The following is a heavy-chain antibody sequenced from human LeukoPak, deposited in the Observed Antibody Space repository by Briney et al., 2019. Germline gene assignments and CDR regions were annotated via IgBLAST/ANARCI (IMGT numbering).Heavy chain of an antibody. CDR1: GGSFSDYY. V-gene: IGHV4-34*01. CDR3: ARLSAGISMSP. J-gene: IGHJ5*02. CDR2: INRSGST. Sequence: SETLSLTCAVYGGSFSDYYWSWIRQPPGKGLEWIGEINRSGSTNYNPSLKSRVTISVDTSKNQISLKLSSVTAADTAVYYCARLSAGISMSPWGQGTLVTVSS. D-gene: IGHD3-22*01.